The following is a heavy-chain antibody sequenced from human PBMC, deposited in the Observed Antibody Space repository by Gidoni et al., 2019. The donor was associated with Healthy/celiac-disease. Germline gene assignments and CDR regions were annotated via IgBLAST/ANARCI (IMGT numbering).Heavy chain of an antibody. CDR1: GFTFSSYA. Sequence: QVQLVESGGGVVQPGRSLRLSCAASGFTFSSYAMHWVRQAPGKGLEWVAVISYDGSNKYYADSVKGRFTISRDNSKNTLYLQMNSLRAEDTAVYYCARDLKMIVVQDAFDIWGQGTMVTVSS. V-gene: IGHV3-30*01. J-gene: IGHJ3*02. CDR2: ISYDGSNK. CDR3: ARDLKMIVVQDAFDI. D-gene: IGHD3-22*01.